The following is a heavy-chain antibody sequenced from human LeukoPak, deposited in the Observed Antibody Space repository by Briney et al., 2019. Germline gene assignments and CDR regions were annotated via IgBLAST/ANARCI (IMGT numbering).Heavy chain of an antibody. V-gene: IGHV3-48*01. J-gene: IGHJ5*02. CDR2: ISSTSSTI. D-gene: IGHD2-15*01. Sequence: GGSLRLSCAASGFTFSTYSMNWVRQDPGTGLEGVSYISSTSSTIYYADSVKGRFTISRDNAKNSLYLQMNSLRVEDTALYYCARDRGGRGWFDPWGQGTLVTVSS. CDR3: ARDRGGRGWFDP. CDR1: GFTFSTYS.